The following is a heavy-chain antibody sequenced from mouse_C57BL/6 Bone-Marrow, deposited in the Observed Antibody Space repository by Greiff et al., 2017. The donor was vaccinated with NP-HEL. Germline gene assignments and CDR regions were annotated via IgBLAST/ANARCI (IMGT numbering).Heavy chain of an antibody. V-gene: IGHV7-1*02. D-gene: IGHD2-1*01. CDR3: AREAYGNYLYWYFDV. J-gene: IGHJ1*03. CDR2: SINKANDYTT. Sequence: EGKVVESGGGWGRGGGSLRLSCATPGLPFTPAPLSSFPPSPFPFLSFISSSINKANDYTTEYSASVKGRFIVSRDTSQSILYLQMNALRAEDTAIYYCAREAYGNYLYWYFDVWGTGTTVTVSS. CDR1: GLPFTPAP.